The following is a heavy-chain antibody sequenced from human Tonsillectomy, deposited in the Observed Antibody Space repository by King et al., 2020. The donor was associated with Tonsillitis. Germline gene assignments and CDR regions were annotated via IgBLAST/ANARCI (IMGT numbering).Heavy chain of an antibody. J-gene: IGHJ4*02. D-gene: IGHD5-18*01. V-gene: IGHV3-30*18. CDR2: ISYDGSNK. CDR3: AKDRVADGGYSYGH. CDR1: GFTFSSYG. Sequence: VQLVESGGGVVQPGRSLRLSCAASGFTFSSYGMHWVRQAPGKGLEWVAVISYDGSNKYYADSVRGRFTISRDNSKNTLYLQMYSLRAEDTAVYYCAKDRVADGGYSYGHWGQGTLVTVSS.